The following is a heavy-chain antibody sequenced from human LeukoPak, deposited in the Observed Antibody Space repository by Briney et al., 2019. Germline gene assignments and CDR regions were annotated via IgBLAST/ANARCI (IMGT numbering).Heavy chain of an antibody. J-gene: IGHJ4*02. V-gene: IGHV3-53*01. CDR3: ARGGPYSSGWFGGFDY. D-gene: IGHD6-19*01. CDR2: TYNDDST. CDR1: GPSVSSNY. Sequence: GGSLRLSCAASGPSVSSNYMSWVRQAPGKGLDWVSVTYNDDSTYYADSVKGRFTISRDNSKNTLYLQMNSLRAEDPAVYYCARGGPYSSGWFGGFDYWGQGTLVTVSS.